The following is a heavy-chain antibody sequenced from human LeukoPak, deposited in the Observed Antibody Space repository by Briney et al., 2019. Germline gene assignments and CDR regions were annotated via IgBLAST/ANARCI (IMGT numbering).Heavy chain of an antibody. J-gene: IGHJ5*02. CDR2: INPSGGST. D-gene: IGHD4-23*01. CDR3: ARDNSVEDTAWWFDP. Sequence: GASVKVSCKASGYTFTIYYMHCVRHAPGQGLEWMGIINPSGGSTSYAQKFEGRVTMTRDMSTSTVYMELSSLRSEDTAVYYCARDNSVEDTAWWFDPWGQGTLVTVSS. CDR1: GYTFTIYY. V-gene: IGHV1-46*01.